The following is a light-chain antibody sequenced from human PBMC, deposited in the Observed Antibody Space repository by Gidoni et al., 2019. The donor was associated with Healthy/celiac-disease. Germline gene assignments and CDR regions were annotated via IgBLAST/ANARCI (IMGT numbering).Light chain of an antibody. Sequence: DIQMTQCPCSLSASVGDRVTITCRASHSISSYLNCYQQQPGTAPNLLLDAASSLQRGVSSMFSGSGSGTVFPITISLLPPDDFATYYHQQSYCPPFTFXPXTKVEIK. J-gene: IGKJ3*01. CDR3: QQSYCPPFT. CDR1: HSISSY. V-gene: IGKV1-39*01. CDR2: AAS.